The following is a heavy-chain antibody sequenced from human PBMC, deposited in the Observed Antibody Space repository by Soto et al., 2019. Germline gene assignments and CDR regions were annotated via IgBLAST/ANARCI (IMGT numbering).Heavy chain of an antibody. V-gene: IGHV4-30-4*01. CDR3: ARFATTVTTNWFDP. CDR2: IYYSGST. CDR1: GGSISSGDYY. J-gene: IGHJ5*02. D-gene: IGHD4-17*01. Sequence: SETLSLTCTVSGGSISSGDYYWSWIRQPPGKGLEWTGYIYYSGSTYYNPSLKSRVTISVDTSKNQFSLKLSSVTAADTAVYYCARFATTVTTNWFDPWGQGTLVTV.